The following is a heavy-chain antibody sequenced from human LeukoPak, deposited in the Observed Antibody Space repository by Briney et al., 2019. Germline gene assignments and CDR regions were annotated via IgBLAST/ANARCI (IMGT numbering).Heavy chain of an antibody. D-gene: IGHD4-11*01. CDR3: ARDLDYSKGFDY. CDR2: ISSSGSTI. J-gene: IGHJ4*02. CDR1: GFTLSSYE. Sequence: TGGSLTLSCAASGFTLSSYEMNWLRQAPGQGLVWVSYISSSGSTIYYADSVKGRFTISKDNANSSLHLQMNSLRVEDTAVYYCARDLDYSKGFDYWGQGTLVTVSS. V-gene: IGHV3-48*03.